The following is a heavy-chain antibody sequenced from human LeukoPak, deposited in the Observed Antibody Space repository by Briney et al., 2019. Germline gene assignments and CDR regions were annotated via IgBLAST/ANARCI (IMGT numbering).Heavy chain of an antibody. V-gene: IGHV3-66*01. CDR2: IYSGGRT. CDR3: AGCRWNYHYFEH. D-gene: IGHD1-7*01. J-gene: IGHJ4*02. CDR1: GSTVSGNY. Sequence: GGSLTLSCAASGSTVSGNYMTWVRQAPGKGLECVSVIYSGGRTYYADSVEGRFTISRDNSKNTLYLHMNSLRAEDTAVYYCAGCRWNYHYFEHWGQGTLVTVSS.